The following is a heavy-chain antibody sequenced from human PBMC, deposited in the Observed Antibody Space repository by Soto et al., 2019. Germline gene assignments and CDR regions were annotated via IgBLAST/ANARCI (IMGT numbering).Heavy chain of an antibody. V-gene: IGHV3-43*01. CDR3: AKDNFPGTFDY. J-gene: IGHJ4*02. CDR2: ISWDGGST. CDR1: GFTFRDHF. Sequence: GGSLRLSCAASGFTFRDHFMHWVRQAPGKGLEWVSLISWDGGSTYYADSVKGRFTISRDNSKNSLYLQMNSLRTEDTALYYCAKDNFPGTFDYWGQGTLVTVSS.